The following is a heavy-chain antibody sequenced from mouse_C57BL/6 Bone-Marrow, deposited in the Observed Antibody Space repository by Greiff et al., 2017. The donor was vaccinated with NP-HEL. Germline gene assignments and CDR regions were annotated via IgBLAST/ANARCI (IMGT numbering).Heavy chain of an antibody. CDR3: ARCPYYYGSSPYYCDY. D-gene: IGHD1-1*01. CDR2: IDPSDSET. Sequence: VQLQQPGAELVRPGSSVKLSCKASGYTFTSYWMHWVKQRPIQGLEWIGNIDPSDSETHYNQKFKDKATLTVDKSSSTAYMQLSSLTSEDSAVYYCARCPYYYGSSPYYCDYWGQGTTLTVSS. V-gene: IGHV1-52*01. J-gene: IGHJ2*01. CDR1: GYTFTSYW.